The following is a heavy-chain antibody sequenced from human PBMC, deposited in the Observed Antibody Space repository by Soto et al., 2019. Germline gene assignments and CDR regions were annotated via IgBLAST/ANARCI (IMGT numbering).Heavy chain of an antibody. CDR1: GFTFSSYA. CDR2: ISGSGGST. J-gene: IGHJ4*02. V-gene: IGHV3-23*01. Sequence: GGSLRLSCAASGFTFSSYAMSWVRQAPGKGLEWVSAISGSGGSTYYADSVKGRFTITRDNSKNTLYLQVNSLRAEDTAVCCCASRLGIGGYFDDWGQGTLVTVSS. D-gene: IGHD7-27*01. CDR3: ASRLGIGGYFDD.